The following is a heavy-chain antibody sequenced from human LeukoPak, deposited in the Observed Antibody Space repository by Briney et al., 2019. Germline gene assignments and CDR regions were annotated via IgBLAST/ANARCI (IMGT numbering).Heavy chain of an antibody. Sequence: SGTLSLTCGVSGGSIDITNYWSWVRQAPGKGLEWIGEISHDGTTNYIPSLRSRVAMSLDRANNQFSLSLTSVTAADTAVYYCTREDRPFCPFAYWGQGVLVTVSS. CDR3: TREDRPFCPFAY. CDR2: ISHDGTT. J-gene: IGHJ4*02. D-gene: IGHD3-22*01. CDR1: GGSIDITNY. V-gene: IGHV4-4*02.